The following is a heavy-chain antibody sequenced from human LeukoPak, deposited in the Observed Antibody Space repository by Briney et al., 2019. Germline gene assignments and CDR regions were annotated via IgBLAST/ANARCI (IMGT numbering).Heavy chain of an antibody. Sequence: SETLSLTCAVYGGSFSGYYWSWIRQPPGKGLEWIGEINHSGSTNYNPSLKSRVTISVDTSKNQFSLKLSSVTAADTAVYYCARGRVVSPFGELLTNYYYGMDVWGKGTTVTVSS. V-gene: IGHV4-34*01. CDR1: GGSFSGYY. CDR3: ARGRVVSPFGELLTNYYYGMDV. D-gene: IGHD3-10*01. J-gene: IGHJ6*04. CDR2: INHSGST.